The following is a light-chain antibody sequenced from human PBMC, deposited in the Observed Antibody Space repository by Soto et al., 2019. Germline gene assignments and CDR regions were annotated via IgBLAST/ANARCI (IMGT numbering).Light chain of an antibody. J-gene: IGKJ4*01. CDR1: QSVGSNY. CDR2: GSS. Sequence: DIVLTQSPGTLSLSPWERATLSCRASQSVGSNYLAWYQQKPGQAPRLLIYGSSTRATGIPDRFTGSGSGTDFTLTISRLEPEDFAVYYCQQYNSWPLTFGGGTKVDIK. CDR3: QQYNSWPLT. V-gene: IGKV3-20*01.